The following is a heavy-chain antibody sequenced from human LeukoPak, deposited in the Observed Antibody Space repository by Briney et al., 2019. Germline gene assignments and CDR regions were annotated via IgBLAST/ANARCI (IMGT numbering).Heavy chain of an antibody. CDR2: ISNDGSNK. Sequence: GGSLRLSCAASGFTFSSNAMHWVRQARGKGLEWVAVISNDGSNKYYADSVKGRFTMSRDNSKNTLYLQMNSLRAEDTAVYYCARDYSGNYYKGFDYWGQGTLVTVSS. D-gene: IGHD1-26*01. CDR1: GFTFSSNA. CDR3: ARDYSGNYYKGFDY. J-gene: IGHJ4*02. V-gene: IGHV3-30-3*01.